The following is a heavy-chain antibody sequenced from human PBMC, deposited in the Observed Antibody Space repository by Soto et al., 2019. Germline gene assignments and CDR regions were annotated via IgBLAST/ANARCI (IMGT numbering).Heavy chain of an antibody. V-gene: IGHV1-69*13. Sequence: ASVKVSCKASGGTFSSYAISWVRQAPGQGLEWMGGIIPIFGTANYAQKFQGRVTITADESTSTAYMELSSLRSEDTAVYYCARDGGGYDYGHYYYYYGMDVWGQGTTVTVSS. D-gene: IGHD5-12*01. CDR1: GGTFSSYA. CDR2: IIPIFGTA. J-gene: IGHJ6*02. CDR3: ARDGGGYDYGHYYYYYGMDV.